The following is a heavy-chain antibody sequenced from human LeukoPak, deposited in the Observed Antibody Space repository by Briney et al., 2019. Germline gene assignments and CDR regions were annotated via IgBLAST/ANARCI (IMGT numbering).Heavy chain of an antibody. CDR3: ARQRIAARPFDY. CDR1: SGSMTSYY. Sequence: SETLSLTCTVSSGSMTSYYWSWIRQPPGKGLEWIGNIYHSGGTNYNPFLKSRVTISVDTSKNQFSLKVTSVTAADTAVYYCARQRIAARPFDYWGQGTLVTVSS. CDR2: IYHSGGT. D-gene: IGHD6-6*01. J-gene: IGHJ4*02. V-gene: IGHV4-59*01.